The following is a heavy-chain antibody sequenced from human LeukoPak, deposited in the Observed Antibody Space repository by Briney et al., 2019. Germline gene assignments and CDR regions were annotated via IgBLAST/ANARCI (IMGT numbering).Heavy chain of an antibody. Sequence: ASVKVSCKASGYTFTGYYMHWVRQAPGQGLEWMGWINPNSGGTNSAQKFQGRLTMTRDTSISTAYMELSSLRSDDTAVYYCARPKEAATTFRAFDIWGQATMVTVSS. V-gene: IGHV1-2*02. J-gene: IGHJ3*02. D-gene: IGHD2-15*01. CDR1: GYTFTGYY. CDR2: INPNSGGT. CDR3: ARPKEAATTFRAFDI.